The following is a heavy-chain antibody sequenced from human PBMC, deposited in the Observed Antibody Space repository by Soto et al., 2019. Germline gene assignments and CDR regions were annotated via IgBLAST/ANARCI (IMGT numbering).Heavy chain of an antibody. CDR1: GNTFTSYD. J-gene: IGHJ4*02. CDR3: ARGRASGSYYLLDY. D-gene: IGHD3-10*01. V-gene: IGHV1-8*01. Sequence: ASVKVSCKASGNTFTSYDINWVRQATGHGLEWMGWINPNSGNIGYAQKFQGRATMTRDTAIRTAYMEVSRLRSDDTAVYYCARGRASGSYYLLDYWGQGTLVTVSS. CDR2: INPNSGNI.